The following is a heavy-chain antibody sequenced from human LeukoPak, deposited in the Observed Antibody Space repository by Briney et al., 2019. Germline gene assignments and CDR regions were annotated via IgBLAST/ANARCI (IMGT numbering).Heavy chain of an antibody. J-gene: IGHJ4*02. D-gene: IGHD1-26*01. CDR1: GFTFSSYA. Sequence: GGSLRLSCAASGFTFSSYAMTWVRRAPGKGLEWVSAISGRGGNTYYADSVKGRFTISRDNSKNTLYLQMNSLRAEDTAVYYCAKAVRWELPQGFDYWGQGTLVTVSS. CDR3: AKAVRWELPQGFDY. CDR2: ISGRGGNT. V-gene: IGHV3-23*01.